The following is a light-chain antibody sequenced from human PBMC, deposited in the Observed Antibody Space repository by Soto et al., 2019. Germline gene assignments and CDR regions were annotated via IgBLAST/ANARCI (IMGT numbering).Light chain of an antibody. CDR3: QHYDRFPHT. Sequence: DIQMTQSPSTLSASVGDRVTITCRASQSISSWLAWYQQKPGIAPKLLIYHASNLDSGVPSRFSGSGYGTEFTLTISSLQPDDFATYYCQHYDRFPHTCGQGAKLEIK. J-gene: IGKJ2*01. V-gene: IGKV1-5*01. CDR1: QSISSW. CDR2: HAS.